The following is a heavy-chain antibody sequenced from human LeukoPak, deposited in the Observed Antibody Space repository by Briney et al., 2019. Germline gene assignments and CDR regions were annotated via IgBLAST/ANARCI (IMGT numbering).Heavy chain of an antibody. CDR1: GYSFSTYW. CDR3: ARRYCSGGSCYYFDY. D-gene: IGHD2-15*01. CDR2: IYPGDSTT. Sequence: GESLKISCKGSGYSFSTYWIAWVRQMPGKGLEWMGIIYPGDSTTRYSPSFRGQVTISADKSISTAYLQWSSLKASDTAMYYCARRYCSGGSCYYFDYWGQGTLVTVSS. V-gene: IGHV5-51*01. J-gene: IGHJ4*02.